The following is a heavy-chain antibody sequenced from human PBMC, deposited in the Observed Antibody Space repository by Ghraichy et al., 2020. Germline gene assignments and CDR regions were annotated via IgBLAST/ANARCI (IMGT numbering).Heavy chain of an antibody. CDR3: ARGLNSGHYYYYYYMDV. V-gene: IGHV4-59*01. CDR1: GGSISSYY. D-gene: IGHD2/OR15-2a*01. J-gene: IGHJ6*03. Sequence: SETLSLTCTVSGGSISSYYWNWIRQHPGRGLEWIGYIYYNGNTNYNPSLKSRVTISKETTNNKFSLRLSSVTAADTAVYYCARGLNSGHYYYYYYMDVWGEGSTFTVAS. CDR2: IYYNGNT.